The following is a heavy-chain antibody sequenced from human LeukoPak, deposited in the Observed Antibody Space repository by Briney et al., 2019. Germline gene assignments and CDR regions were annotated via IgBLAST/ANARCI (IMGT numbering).Heavy chain of an antibody. J-gene: IGHJ4*02. V-gene: IGHV3-23*01. Sequence: GGSLRLSCAASGFTFSSYAMSWVRQAPGKGLEWVSAISGSGGSTYYADSVKGRFTISRDNSKNTLYLQMNSLRAEDTAVYYCAXNKDWNDEELDYWGQGTLVTVSS. CDR3: AXNKDWNDEELDY. CDR2: ISGSGGST. CDR1: GFTFSSYA. D-gene: IGHD1-1*01.